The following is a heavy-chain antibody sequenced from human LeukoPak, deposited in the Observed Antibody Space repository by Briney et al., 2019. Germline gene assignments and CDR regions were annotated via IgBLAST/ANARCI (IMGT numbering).Heavy chain of an antibody. CDR1: GYTFTSYY. V-gene: IGHV1-46*01. CDR2: INPSGGST. CDR3: ARCPSYFDSGGFSDY. Sequence: ASVKVSCKASGYTFTSYYMHWVRQAPGQGLEWMGIINPSGGSTSYAQKFQGRVTMTRDTSTSTVYMELSSLRSEDTAVYYCARCPSYFDSGGFSDYWGQGTLVTVSS. J-gene: IGHJ4*02. D-gene: IGHD3-22*01.